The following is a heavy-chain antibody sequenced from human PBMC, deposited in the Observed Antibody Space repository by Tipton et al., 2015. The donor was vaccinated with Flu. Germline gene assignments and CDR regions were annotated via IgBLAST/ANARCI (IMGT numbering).Heavy chain of an antibody. V-gene: IGHV1-46*01. J-gene: IGHJ4*02. Sequence: QLVQSGPEVKKPGASVKLSCKTSGYTFTAYYMHWVRQAPGQGLEWMGIIDPSGGSTNYALKFQGRVTMTRDKSTSTFYMELTRLRSDDTAVYYCARRSRYHYDSSGYYHLDYWGQGTLVTVSS. CDR1: GYTFTAYY. CDR3: ARRSRYHYDSSGYYHLDY. CDR2: IDPSGGST. D-gene: IGHD3-22*01.